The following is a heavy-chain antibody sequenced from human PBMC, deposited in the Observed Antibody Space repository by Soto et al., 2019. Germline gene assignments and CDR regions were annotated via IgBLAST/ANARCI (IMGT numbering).Heavy chain of an antibody. Sequence: SETLSLTCAVYGGSFSGYYWSWIRQPPGKGLEWIGEINHSGSTNYNPSLKSRVTISVDTSKNQFSLKLSSVTAADTAVYYCARAVLMVYAKRRSAFDIWGQGTMVTVSS. D-gene: IGHD2-8*01. J-gene: IGHJ3*02. V-gene: IGHV4-34*01. CDR1: GGSFSGYY. CDR2: INHSGST. CDR3: ARAVLMVYAKRRSAFDI.